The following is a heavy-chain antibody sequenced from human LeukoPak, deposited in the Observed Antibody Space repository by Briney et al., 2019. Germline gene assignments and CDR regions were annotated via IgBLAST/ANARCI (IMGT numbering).Heavy chain of an antibody. CDR2: IKSKTDGGTT. J-gene: IGHJ4*02. CDR1: GFTFSNYG. V-gene: IGHV3-15*01. D-gene: IGHD2-2*01. Sequence: GGSLRLSCAASGFTFSNYGMHWVRRAPGKGREWVGRIKSKTDGGTTDYAASVKGRFTISRDDSKNTRYLQMNSLKTEDTAVYYCTTGDIVLVPATDYWGQGTLVTVSS. CDR3: TTGDIVLVPATDY.